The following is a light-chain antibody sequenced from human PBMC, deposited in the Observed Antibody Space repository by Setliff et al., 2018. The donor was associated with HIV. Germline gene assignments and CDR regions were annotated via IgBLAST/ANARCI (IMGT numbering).Light chain of an antibody. CDR3: SSYAISNTLP. CDR2: EVR. Sequence: QSVLTQPASVSGSPGQSITISCTGTSSDVGGYNYVSWYQQHPGKAPKLIIYEVRNRPSGVSNRLSGSKSGNTASLTISGLQAEDEADYYCSSYAISNTLPFGTGTKGTVL. CDR1: SSDVGGYNY. V-gene: IGLV2-14*01. J-gene: IGLJ1*01.